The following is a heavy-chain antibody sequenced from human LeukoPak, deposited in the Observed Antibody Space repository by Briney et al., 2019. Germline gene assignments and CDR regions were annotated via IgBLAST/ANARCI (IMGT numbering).Heavy chain of an antibody. CDR2: INPNSGGT. D-gene: IGHD1-26*01. CDR3: ARGQDWRSGSYYVFDY. V-gene: IGHV1-2*02. J-gene: IGHJ4*02. Sequence: ASVKVSCKASGYTFTNYGISWVRQAPGQGLEWMGWINPNSGGTNYAQKFQGRVTMTRDTSISTAYMELSRLRSDDTAVYYCARGQDWRSGSYYVFDYWGQGTLVTVSS. CDR1: GYTFTNYG.